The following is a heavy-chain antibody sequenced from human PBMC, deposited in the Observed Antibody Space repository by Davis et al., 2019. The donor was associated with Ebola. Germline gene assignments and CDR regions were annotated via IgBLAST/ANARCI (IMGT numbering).Heavy chain of an antibody. CDR2: MTVSGYV. V-gene: IGHV3-23*01. J-gene: IGHJ6*02. Sequence: GGSLRLSCRDSGFNFNTYGMIWVRQAPGKGLDWVASMTVSGYVHYGDSVQGRFIISRDNSKNTLYLQMNSLRGDDTAIYHCARGPFYMDVWGQGTAVTVSS. CDR1: GFNFNTYG. CDR3: ARGPFYMDV.